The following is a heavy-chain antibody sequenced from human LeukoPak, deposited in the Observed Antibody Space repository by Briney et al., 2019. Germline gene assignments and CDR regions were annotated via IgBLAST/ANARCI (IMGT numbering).Heavy chain of an antibody. CDR3: ARDYYDSSGYYRGGY. V-gene: IGHV3-21*01. CDR1: GFTFSSYS. J-gene: IGHJ4*02. D-gene: IGHD3-22*01. CDR2: ISSSSSYI. Sequence: KTGGSLRLSCAASGFTFSSYSMNWVRQAPGKGLEWVSSISSSSSYIYYADSVKGRFTISRDNAKNSLYLQMNSLRAEDTAVYYCARDYYDSSGYYRGGYWGQGTLVTVSS.